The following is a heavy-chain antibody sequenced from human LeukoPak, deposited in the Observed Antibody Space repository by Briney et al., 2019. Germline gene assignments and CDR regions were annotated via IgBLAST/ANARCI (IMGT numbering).Heavy chain of an antibody. D-gene: IGHD3-3*01. CDR1: GYTFTSYD. V-gene: IGHV1-8*03. Sequence: ASVKVSCKASGYTFTSYDINWLRQATGQGLEWMGWMNPNRGNTGYAQKFQGRVTITRNTSISTAYMELSSLRSEDTAVYYRARVFGTTPDYWGQGTLVTVSS. J-gene: IGHJ4*02. CDR2: MNPNRGNT. CDR3: ARVFGTTPDY.